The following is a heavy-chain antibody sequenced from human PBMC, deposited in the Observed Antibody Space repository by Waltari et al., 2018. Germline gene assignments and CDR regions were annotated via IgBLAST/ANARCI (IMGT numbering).Heavy chain of an antibody. Sequence: QVQLQESGPGLVKPSGTLSLTCAVSGGSISSSNWWSWVRQPPGKGLEWIGEIYHSGSTNYNPALKRRGTRSVDKAKNQFSLKLSSVTAADTAVYYCARRPYCTGGVCYTFILDYWGQGTLVTVSS. CDR2: IYHSGST. D-gene: IGHD2-8*02. CDR3: ARRPYCTGGVCYTFILDY. V-gene: IGHV4-4*02. J-gene: IGHJ4*02. CDR1: GGSISSSNW.